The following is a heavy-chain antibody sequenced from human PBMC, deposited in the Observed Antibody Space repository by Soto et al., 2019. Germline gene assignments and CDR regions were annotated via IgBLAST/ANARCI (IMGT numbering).Heavy chain of an antibody. CDR1: GGSITGYY. D-gene: IGHD4-17*01. Sequence: SETLSLTCTVSGGSITGYYWSWIRQSPGKGLECIGHIYYTGSTGYNPSLKSRVTMSVDTSKNQFSLKLTSVTAADTAVYYCARHLDYDSHGDHFAYWGQGTLVTVSS. CDR2: IYYTGST. J-gene: IGHJ4*02. CDR3: ARHLDYDSHGDHFAY. V-gene: IGHV4-59*08.